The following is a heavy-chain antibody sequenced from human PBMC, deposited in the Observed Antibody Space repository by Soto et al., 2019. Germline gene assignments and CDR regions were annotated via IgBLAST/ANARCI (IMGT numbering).Heavy chain of an antibody. CDR3: AGVLRSGTAGYVFDI. CDR2: IYYSGST. V-gene: IGHV4-31*02. Sequence: TLSLTWTVSGGSISGGGYYWSWIRQHPGKGLEWIGYIYYSGSTYYNPSLKSRVTISIDTSKNQFSLKLSSVTAADTAVYYCAGVLRSGTAGYVFDIWGQGTMVTVSS. J-gene: IGHJ3*02. CDR1: GGSISGGGYY. D-gene: IGHD2-2*01.